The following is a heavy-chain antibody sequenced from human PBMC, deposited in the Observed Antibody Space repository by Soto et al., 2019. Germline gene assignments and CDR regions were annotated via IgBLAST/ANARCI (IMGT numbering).Heavy chain of an antibody. CDR2: ISYNGNFE. CDR3: ARDYNDGTGRFDY. J-gene: IGHJ4*02. V-gene: IGHV3-30-3*01. Sequence: SLRLSCAVSGLTFSSYAMHWVRQAPGKGLEWVATISYNGNFEDYADSVKGRFTISRDNPKNTLYLQMNSLRAEDTAVYYCARDYNDGTGRFDYWGQGTLVTVSS. CDR1: GLTFSSYA. D-gene: IGHD3-22*01.